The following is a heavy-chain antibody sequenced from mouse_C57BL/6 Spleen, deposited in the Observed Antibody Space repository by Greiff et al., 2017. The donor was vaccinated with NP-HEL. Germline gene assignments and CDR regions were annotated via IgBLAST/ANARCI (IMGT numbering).Heavy chain of an antibody. CDR1: GFTFTDYY. CDR3: ARSRGGVYYAMDY. CDR2: IRNKANGYTT. V-gene: IGHV7-3*01. J-gene: IGHJ4*01. Sequence: EVMLVESGGGLVQPGGSLSLSCAASGFTFTDYYMSWVRQPPGKALEWLGFIRNKANGYTTEYSASVKGRFTISRDNSQSILYLQMNALRAEDSATYYCARSRGGVYYAMDYWGQGTSVTVSS.